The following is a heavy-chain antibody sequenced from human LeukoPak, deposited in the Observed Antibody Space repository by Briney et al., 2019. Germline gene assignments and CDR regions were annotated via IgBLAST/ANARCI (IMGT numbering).Heavy chain of an antibody. Sequence: GGSLRLSCAASGFTFSSYAMSWVRQAPGKGLEWVSGISGSGGSTYYADSVKGRFTISRDNSKNTLYLQMNSLRAEDTAVYYCAKGDIVVVPAATLDYWGQGTLVTVSS. V-gene: IGHV3-23*01. J-gene: IGHJ4*02. CDR2: ISGSGGST. CDR3: AKGDIVVVPAATLDY. CDR1: GFTFSSYA. D-gene: IGHD2-2*01.